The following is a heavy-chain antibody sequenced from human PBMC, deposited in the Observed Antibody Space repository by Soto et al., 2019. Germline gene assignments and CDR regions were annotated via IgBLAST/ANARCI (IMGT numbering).Heavy chain of an antibody. J-gene: IGHJ6*02. V-gene: IGHV4-39*01. Sequence: PSETLSLTCTVSGGSISSSSYYWGWIRQPPGKGLEWIGSIYYSGSTYYNPSLKSRVTISVDTSKNQFSLKLSSVTAADTAVYYCARRPIGDYDFWSGYSFYYYYGMDVWGQGTTVTAP. D-gene: IGHD3-3*01. CDR2: IYYSGST. CDR3: ARRPIGDYDFWSGYSFYYYYGMDV. CDR1: GGSISSSSYY.